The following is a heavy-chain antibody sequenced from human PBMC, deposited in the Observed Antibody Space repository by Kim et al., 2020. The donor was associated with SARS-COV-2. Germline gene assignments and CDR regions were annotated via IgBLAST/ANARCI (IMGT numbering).Heavy chain of an antibody. V-gene: IGHV1-24*01. CDR3: APAPGIAAAGNGWFDP. J-gene: IGHJ5*02. Sequence: ASVKVSCKVSGYTLTELSMPWVRQAPGRGLEWLGGFDPEDGETIYAQKFQGRVTMTEDTSTDTAYMDLSSLRSEATAVYYCAPAPGIAAAGNGWFDPLGQGTMVTVSS. CDR2: FDPEDGET. CDR1: GYTLTELS. D-gene: IGHD6-13*01.